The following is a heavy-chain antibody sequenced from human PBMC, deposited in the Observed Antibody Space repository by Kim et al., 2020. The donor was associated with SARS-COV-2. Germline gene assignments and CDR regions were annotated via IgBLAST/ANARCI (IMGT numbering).Heavy chain of an antibody. V-gene: IGHV3-30-3*02. Sequence: GGSLRLYCAASGFNFNSYVMYWVRQAPGKGLEWVAVISHDGTHKFYADSVKGRFTISRDNSESTLYLQMNSLTSQDTGVYYCAKAPYATSSGNWFDPWGRGTRVTVSS. CDR1: GFNFNSYV. J-gene: IGHJ5*02. CDR2: ISHDGTHK. CDR3: AKAPYATSSGNWFDP. D-gene: IGHD2-2*01.